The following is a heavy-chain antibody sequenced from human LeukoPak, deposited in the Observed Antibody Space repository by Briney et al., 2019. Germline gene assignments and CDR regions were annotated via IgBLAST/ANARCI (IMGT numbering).Heavy chain of an antibody. Sequence: SETLSLTCTVSGGSISSSSYYWGWIRQPPGKGLEWIGSIYYSGSTYYNPSLKSRVTISVDTSKNQFSLKLSSVTAAVTAVYYCARLFPPPNWATPSRADAFDIWGQGTMVTVSS. J-gene: IGHJ3*02. D-gene: IGHD7-27*01. CDR2: IYYSGST. CDR1: GGSISSSSYY. V-gene: IGHV4-39*01. CDR3: ARLFPPPNWATPSRADAFDI.